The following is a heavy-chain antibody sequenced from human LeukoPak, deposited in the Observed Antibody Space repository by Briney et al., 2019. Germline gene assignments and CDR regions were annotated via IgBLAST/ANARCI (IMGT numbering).Heavy chain of an antibody. V-gene: IGHV3-30*02. Sequence: GGSLRLSCAASGFTFSSYGMHWVRQAPGKGLEWVAFIRYDGSNKYYADSVKGRFTISRDNSKNTLYLQMNSLRAEDTAVYYCAKGSIAAAGTAPPADYWGQGTLVTVSS. CDR2: IRYDGSNK. D-gene: IGHD6-13*01. J-gene: IGHJ4*02. CDR1: GFTFSSYG. CDR3: AKGSIAAAGTAPPADY.